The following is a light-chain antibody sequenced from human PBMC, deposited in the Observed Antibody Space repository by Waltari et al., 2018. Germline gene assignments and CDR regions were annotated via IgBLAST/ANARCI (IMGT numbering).Light chain of an antibody. J-gene: IGKJ2*01. CDR1: QNLLYNSDNKNY. V-gene: IGKV4-1*01. CDR2: WAS. Sequence: DIVMTQSPDSLAVSLGERVTINCRSSQNLLYNSDNKNYLAWFQQKPRQPPKLLIYWASTRESGVPARFSGSGSGTEFTLTISSLQAADVAVYYCQQCYSTPYTFGQGTKLEIK. CDR3: QQCYSTPYT.